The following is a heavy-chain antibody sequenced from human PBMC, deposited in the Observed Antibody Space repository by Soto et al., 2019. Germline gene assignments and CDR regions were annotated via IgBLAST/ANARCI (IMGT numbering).Heavy chain of an antibody. Sequence: GGSLRLSCAASGFTFSSYAMSWVRQAPGKGLEWVSAISGSGGSTYYADSVKGRFTISRDNSKNTLYLQMNSLRAEDTAVYYCAKCGGSGGDHDSTYYYYMDVWGKGTTVTVSS. D-gene: IGHD3-16*01. CDR1: GFTFSSYA. V-gene: IGHV3-23*01. CDR2: ISGSGGST. J-gene: IGHJ6*03. CDR3: AKCGGSGGDHDSTYYYYMDV.